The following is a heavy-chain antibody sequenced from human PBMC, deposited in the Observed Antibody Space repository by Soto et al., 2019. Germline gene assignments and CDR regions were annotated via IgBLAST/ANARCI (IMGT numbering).Heavy chain of an antibody. J-gene: IGHJ6*02. Sequence: EVQLVESGGGLVQPGGSLRLSCAASGFTFSTYWMNWVRQAPGKGLQWVANIKEDGSEEYYVDSVKGRFTISRDNAKNSVYLDMNSLRGEDTAVYYCARDWGAPGRRSALGYYYHFGMDVWGQGTTVTVPS. CDR2: IKEDGSEE. CDR1: GFTFSTYW. V-gene: IGHV3-7*05. CDR3: ARDWGAPGRRSALGYYYHFGMDV. D-gene: IGHD3-16*01.